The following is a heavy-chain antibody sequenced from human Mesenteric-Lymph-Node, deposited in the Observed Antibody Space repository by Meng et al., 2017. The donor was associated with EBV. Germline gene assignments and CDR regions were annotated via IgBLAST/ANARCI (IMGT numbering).Heavy chain of an antibody. CDR3: ARVGEADSGDYPNEDS. V-gene: IGHV4-34*01. J-gene: IGHJ4*02. Sequence: QVDLQPGGAGLLKPSETLSLPCAVYGGSFRTFYWRWIRQPPGKGLEWIGEINHSGNTNYNPSLKSRVTISVDTSKNQFSLRLTSVTAADTAVYYCARVGEADSGDYPNEDSWGQGTLVTVSS. CDR2: INHSGNT. CDR1: GGSFRTFY. D-gene: IGHD4-17*01.